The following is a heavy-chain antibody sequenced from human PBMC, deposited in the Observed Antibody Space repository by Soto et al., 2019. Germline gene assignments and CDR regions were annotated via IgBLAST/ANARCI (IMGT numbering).Heavy chain of an antibody. J-gene: IGHJ6*02. CDR1: GVTVSSFS. V-gene: IGHV3-48*01. CDR3: TTASGSGSYYMSSFYFYYYSGMDV. CDR2: ISSSSSTK. Sequence: SRGPSCTASGVTVSSFSSNWVRQAPGMGGEWVSYISSSSSTKYYADSVTGRSTITRDASNNTLYLHMTSLNTEDTAVYYCTTASGSGSYYMSSFYFYYYSGMDVWGQGTTVTVSS. D-gene: IGHD3-10*01.